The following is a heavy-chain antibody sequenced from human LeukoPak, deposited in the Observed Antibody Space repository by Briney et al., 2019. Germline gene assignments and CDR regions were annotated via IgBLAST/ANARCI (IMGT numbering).Heavy chain of an antibody. Sequence: PGGSLTLSCAASGFTFSSYGMHWVRQAPGKGLEWVALIWFDGSNKYYADFVKGRFTISRDNSKNTLYLQMNSLRAEDTAVYYCARELTHSSGWYFAYWGQGTLVTVSS. J-gene: IGHJ4*02. CDR2: IWFDGSNK. V-gene: IGHV3-33*01. CDR1: GFTFSSYG. D-gene: IGHD6-19*01. CDR3: ARELTHSSGWYFAY.